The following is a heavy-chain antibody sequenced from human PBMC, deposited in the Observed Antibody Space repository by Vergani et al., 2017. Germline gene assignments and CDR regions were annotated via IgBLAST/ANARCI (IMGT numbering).Heavy chain of an antibody. CDR1: GFTFSSYS. Sequence: EVQLVESGGGLVKPGGSLRLSCAASGFTFSSYSMNWVRQAPGKGLEWVSSISSSSSYIYYADSVKGRFTISRDNAKNSLYLQMNSLRAEDTAVYYCARGGLTVTTPLVDWGQGTLVTVSS. CDR2: ISSSSSYI. D-gene: IGHD4-17*01. V-gene: IGHV3-21*01. CDR3: ARGGLTVTTPLVD. J-gene: IGHJ4*02.